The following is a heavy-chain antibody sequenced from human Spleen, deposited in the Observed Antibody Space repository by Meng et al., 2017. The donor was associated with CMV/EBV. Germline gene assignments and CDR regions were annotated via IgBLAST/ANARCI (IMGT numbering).Heavy chain of an antibody. D-gene: IGHD2-2*01. Sequence: GSLRLSCTVSGGSVSSRGYYWTWIRQPPGKGLEWIGYIFHSGTTDYNPSLRTGVTISVDTSKNQFSLNLYSVTAADTAVYYCARLVPAARGTNWFDPWGQGILVTVSS. V-gene: IGHV4-61*08. CDR3: ARLVPAARGTNWFDP. CDR1: GGSVSSRGYY. J-gene: IGHJ5*02. CDR2: IFHSGTT.